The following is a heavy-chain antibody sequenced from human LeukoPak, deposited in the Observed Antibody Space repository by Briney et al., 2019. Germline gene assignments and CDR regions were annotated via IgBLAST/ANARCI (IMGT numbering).Heavy chain of an antibody. V-gene: IGHV3-53*04. CDR1: GFTVSNNY. J-gene: IGHJ5*02. CDR3: ARGVQSEP. Sequence: GGSLRLSCAASGFTVSNNYMSWVRQAPGKGLEWISVIYSDGNTYYAASVKGRCTISRHNSKNMLYLQMNSLRTEDTAVYYCARGVQSEPWGQGTLVTVSS. CDR2: IYSDGNT.